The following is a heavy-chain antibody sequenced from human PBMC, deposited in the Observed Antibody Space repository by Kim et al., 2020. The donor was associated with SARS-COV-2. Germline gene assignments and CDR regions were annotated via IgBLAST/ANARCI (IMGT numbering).Heavy chain of an antibody. D-gene: IGHD3-10*01. CDR3: AKEMILWFGELMGFDY. V-gene: IGHV3-23*01. CDR1: GFTFSSYA. J-gene: IGHJ4*02. CDR2: ISGSGGST. Sequence: GGSLRLSCAASGFTFSSYAMSWVRQAPGKGLEWVSAISGSGGSTYYADSVKGRFTISRDNSKNTLYLQMNSLRAEDTAVYYCAKEMILWFGELMGFDYWGQGTLVTVSS.